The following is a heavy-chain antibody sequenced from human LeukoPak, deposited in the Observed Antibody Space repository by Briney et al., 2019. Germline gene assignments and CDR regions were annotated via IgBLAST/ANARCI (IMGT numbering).Heavy chain of an antibody. Sequence: ASVKVSCKASGYTFTRYYILLVRLAPGPGLEWIGIINPSGGSTSYAQKFQGRVTMTSDTSTSTVYMELSSLRSEDTAVYYCARENPTHYFDYWGQGTLVTVSS. CDR3: ARENPTHYFDY. CDR2: INPSGGST. V-gene: IGHV1-46*01. CDR1: GYTFTRYY. J-gene: IGHJ4*02.